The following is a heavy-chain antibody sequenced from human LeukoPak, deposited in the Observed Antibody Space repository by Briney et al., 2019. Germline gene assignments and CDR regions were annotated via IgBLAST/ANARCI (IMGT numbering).Heavy chain of an antibody. Sequence: GGSLGLSCSASGFTVCRYYNTWVRQAPGKGLECVGVIYCGASTYYADSIKGRFAISRDIYKNTLFLQMNSMGADDTAVYYCPSSYSIDVFGMGGWGQGITVTVS. D-gene: IGHD4-11*01. CDR3: PSSYSIDVFGMGG. CDR1: GFTVCRYY. J-gene: IGHJ6*02. V-gene: IGHV3-66*01. CDR2: IYCGAST.